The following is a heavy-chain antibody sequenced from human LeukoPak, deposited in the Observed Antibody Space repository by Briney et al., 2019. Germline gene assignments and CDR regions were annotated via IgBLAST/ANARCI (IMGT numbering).Heavy chain of an antibody. CDR2: MNPNSGNT. Sequence: ASVTVSCTASGYTFTSYDINWVRQATGQGLEWMGWMNPNSGNTGYAQKFQGRVTMTRNTSISTAYMELSSLRSEDTAVYYCARGGSRYDFRSGYYNNYGMDVWGQGTTVTVSS. CDR1: GYTFTSYD. J-gene: IGHJ6*02. CDR3: ARGGSRYDFRSGYYNNYGMDV. V-gene: IGHV1-8*01. D-gene: IGHD3-3*01.